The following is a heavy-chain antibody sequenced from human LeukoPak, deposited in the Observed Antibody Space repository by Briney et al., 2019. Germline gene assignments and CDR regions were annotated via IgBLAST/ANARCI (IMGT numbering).Heavy chain of an antibody. V-gene: IGHV3-23*01. J-gene: IGHJ6*03. CDR2: ISRHSDIT. Sequence: GGSLRLSCAASGFAFSTYSTYFMSWVRQAPGKGLEWVSTISRHSDITYYADSVKGRFIISRDSSKNALFLQMNSLTAEDTAVYYCAKVATYHYFYMDVWGTGTTVTVSS. CDR3: AKVATYHYFYMDV. CDR1: GFAFSTYSTYF.